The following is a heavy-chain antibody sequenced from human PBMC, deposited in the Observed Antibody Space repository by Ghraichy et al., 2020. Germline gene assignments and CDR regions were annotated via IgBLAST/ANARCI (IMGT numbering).Heavy chain of an antibody. CDR2: ISSSSSTI. CDR3: ARDNDFWSGYYSSAGGGMDV. V-gene: IGHV3-48*02. Sequence: GALRLSCAASGFTFSSYSMNWVRQAPGKGLEWVSYISSSSSTIYYADSVKGRFTISRDNAKNSLYLQMNSLRDEDTAVYYCARDNDFWSGYYSSAGGGMDVWGQGTTVTVSS. J-gene: IGHJ6*02. D-gene: IGHD3-3*01. CDR1: GFTFSSYS.